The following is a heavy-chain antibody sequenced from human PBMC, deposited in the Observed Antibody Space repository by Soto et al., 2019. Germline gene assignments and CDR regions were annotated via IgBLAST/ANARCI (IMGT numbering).Heavy chain of an antibody. CDR3: AKDRRPTYYSGMDV. CDR2: ISYDGSNK. D-gene: IGHD6-25*01. J-gene: IGHJ6*02. Sequence: QVQLVESGGGVVQPGRSLRLSCSASGFTFSRYGIHWVRQAPGQGLEWVAVISYDGSNKYYADAVKGRFTISRDNSKNTLYLQINSLRAEETAVYYCAKDRRPTYYSGMDVWGQGTTVTVSS. V-gene: IGHV3-30*18. CDR1: GFTFSRYG.